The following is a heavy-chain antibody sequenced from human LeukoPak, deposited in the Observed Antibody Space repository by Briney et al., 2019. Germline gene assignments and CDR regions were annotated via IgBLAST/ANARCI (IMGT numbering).Heavy chain of an antibody. J-gene: IGHJ4*02. Sequence: ASVKVSCKASGGTFSSYAISWVRQAAGQGLEWMGWMNPNTDNRGYAQRFQGRVTITWDTSISTAYMELTSLRSEDTALYYCARVGYSNSYEYWGQGTPVTVSS. CDR3: ARVGYSNSYEY. V-gene: IGHV1-8*03. CDR1: GGTFSSYA. CDR2: MNPNTDNR. D-gene: IGHD5-18*01.